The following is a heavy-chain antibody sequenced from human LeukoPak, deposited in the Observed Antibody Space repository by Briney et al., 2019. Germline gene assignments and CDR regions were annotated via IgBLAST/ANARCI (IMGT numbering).Heavy chain of an antibody. Sequence: GGSLRLSCAASGFTFSSYWMSWVRQAPGKGLEWVANIKKDGSEKYYVDSVKGRFTISRDDAKNTLYLQMNTLRAEDTAVYYCARGSGYSYAFTGRERTKSRLDYWGQGTLVTVSS. CDR2: IKKDGSEK. CDR1: GFTFSSYW. D-gene: IGHD5-18*01. V-gene: IGHV3-7*01. CDR3: ARGSGYSYAFTGRERTKSRLDY. J-gene: IGHJ4*02.